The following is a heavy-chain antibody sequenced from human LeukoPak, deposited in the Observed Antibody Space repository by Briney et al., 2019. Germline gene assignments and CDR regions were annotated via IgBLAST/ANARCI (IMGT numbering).Heavy chain of an antibody. V-gene: IGHV3-9*01. J-gene: IGHJ4*02. CDR2: ISWNSDGI. Sequence: GGSLRLSCAASGITFDDYAMHWVRQAPGKGLEWVSGISWNSDGIGYADSVKGRFTISRDNSKNTLYLQMNSLRAEDTAVYYCAKFGFCSVTSCPAPYWGQGTLVTVSS. CDR3: AKFGFCSVTSCPAPY. CDR1: GITFDDYA. D-gene: IGHD2-2*01.